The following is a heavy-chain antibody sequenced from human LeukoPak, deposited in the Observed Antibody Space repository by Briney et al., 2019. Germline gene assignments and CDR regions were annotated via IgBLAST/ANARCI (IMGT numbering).Heavy chain of an antibody. CDR1: GGTFTDFY. V-gene: IGHV4-34*01. J-gene: IGHJ2*01. CDR3: AREDWYFDL. Sequence: SETLTLTCAVDGGTFTDFYWGWIRQPPGKGLEWIGEINHSGSTNYSPSLKSRVTISLDTSKNQFFLRLTSVTAADTAVYYCAREDWYFDLWGRGTLVTVSS. CDR2: INHSGST.